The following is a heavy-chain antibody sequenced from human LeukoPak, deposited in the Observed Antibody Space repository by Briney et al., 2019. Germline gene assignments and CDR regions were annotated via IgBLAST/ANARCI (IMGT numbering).Heavy chain of an antibody. V-gene: IGHV1-69*05. D-gene: IGHD3-3*01. CDR2: IIPIFGTA. Sequence: GASVKVSCKASGGTFSSYAISWVRQAPGQGLEWMGRIIPIFGTANYAQKFQGRVTITTDESTSTAYMELSSLRSEDTAVYYCASVFGVVMADAFDIWGQGTMVTVSS. J-gene: IGHJ3*02. CDR1: GGTFSSYA. CDR3: ASVFGVVMADAFDI.